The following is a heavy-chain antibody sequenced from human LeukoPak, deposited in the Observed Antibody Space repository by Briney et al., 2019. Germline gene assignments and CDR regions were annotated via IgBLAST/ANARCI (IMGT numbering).Heavy chain of an antibody. V-gene: IGHV4-34*01. CDR2: INHSGST. CDR1: GGSFSGYY. D-gene: IGHD3-9*01. Sequence: SETLSLTCAVCGGSFSGYYWSWIRQPPGKGLEWIGEINHSGSTNYNPSLKSRVTISVDTSKNQFSLKLSSVTAADTAVYYCARSGGLRYFDWLQSAKGFDLWGQGTLVTVSS. J-gene: IGHJ5*02. CDR3: ARSGGLRYFDWLQSAKGFDL.